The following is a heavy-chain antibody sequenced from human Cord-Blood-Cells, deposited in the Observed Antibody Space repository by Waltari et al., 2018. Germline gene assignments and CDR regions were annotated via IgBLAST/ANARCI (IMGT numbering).Heavy chain of an antibody. CDR2: IYSGGST. Sequence: EVQLVESGGGLIQPGGSMRLSCAASGFTVSRNYLSWVRQAPGKGLEWVSVIYSGGSTYYADSVKGRFTISRDNSKNTLYLQMNSLRAEDTAVYYCARASYYYDSSGYYFDYWGQGTLVTVSS. CDR1: GFTVSRNY. V-gene: IGHV3-53*01. CDR3: ARASYYYDSSGYYFDY. D-gene: IGHD3-22*01. J-gene: IGHJ4*02.